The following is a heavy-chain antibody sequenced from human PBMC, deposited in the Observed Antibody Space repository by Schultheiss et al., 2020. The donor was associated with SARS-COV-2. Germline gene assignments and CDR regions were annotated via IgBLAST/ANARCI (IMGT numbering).Heavy chain of an antibody. D-gene: IGHD6-6*01. J-gene: IGHJ5*02. CDR3: AVYSSSSGWFDP. CDR2: MNPNSGNT. V-gene: IGHV1-8*01. CDR1: GYTFTSYD. Sequence: ASVKVSCKASGYTFTSYDINWVRQATGQGLEWMGWMNPNSGNTGYAQKFQGRVTMTRNTSISTAYMELSSLRSEDTAVYYCAVYSSSSGWFDPWGQGTLVTVSS.